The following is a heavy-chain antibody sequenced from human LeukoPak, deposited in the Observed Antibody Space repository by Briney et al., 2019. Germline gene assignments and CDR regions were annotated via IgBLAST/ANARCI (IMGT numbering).Heavy chain of an antibody. D-gene: IGHD2-15*01. CDR2: IYYSGST. CDR1: GGSISSYY. V-gene: IGHV4-59*01. J-gene: IGHJ5*02. Sequence: PSETLSLTCTVSGGSISSYYWSWIRQPPGKGLEWIGYIYYSGSTNYNPSLKSRVTISVDTSKNQFSLKLSSVTAADTAVYYCATVKTVVAATGSWFDPWGQGTLVTVSS. CDR3: ATVKTVVAATGSWFDP.